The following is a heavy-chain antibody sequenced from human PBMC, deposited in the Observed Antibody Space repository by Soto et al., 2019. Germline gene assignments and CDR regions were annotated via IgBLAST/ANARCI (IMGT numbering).Heavy chain of an antibody. J-gene: IGHJ6*02. CDR3: ARLTIFGVVTGVDV. D-gene: IGHD3-3*01. Sequence: ASVKVSCTASGYTFTSYAMHWVRQAPGQRLEWMGWINAGNGNTKYSQKFQGRVTITRDTSASTAYMELSSLRSEDTAVYYCARLTIFGVVTGVDVWGQGTTVIVSS. CDR2: INAGNGNT. CDR1: GYTFTSYA. V-gene: IGHV1-3*01.